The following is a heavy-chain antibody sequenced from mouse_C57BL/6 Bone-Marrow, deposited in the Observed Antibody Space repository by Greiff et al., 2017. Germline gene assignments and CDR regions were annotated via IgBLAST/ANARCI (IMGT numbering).Heavy chain of an antibody. V-gene: IGHV1-19*01. CDR3: ARGLRFWFAY. D-gene: IGHD1-1*01. CDR1: GYTFTDYY. J-gene: IGHJ3*01. Sequence: EVMLVESGPVLVKPGASVKMSCKASGYTFTDYYMNWVKQSHGKSLEWIGVINPYNGGTSYNQKFKGKATLTVDKSSSTAYMELNSLTSEDSAVYYCARGLRFWFAYWGQGTLVTVSA. CDR2: INPYNGGT.